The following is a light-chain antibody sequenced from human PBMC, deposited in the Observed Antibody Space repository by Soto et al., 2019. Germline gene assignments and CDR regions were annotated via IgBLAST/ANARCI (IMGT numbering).Light chain of an antibody. V-gene: IGKV3D-15*01. Sequence: EVVMTQSPATLSVSPGERATLSCRASQSFNSNYLAWYQQKPGQAPRLLIYSISNRASGIPDRFSGSGSGTEFTLTISSLQSEDFAIYYCQQHRQWPITFGQGTRLEIK. J-gene: IGKJ5*01. CDR3: QQHRQWPIT. CDR2: SIS. CDR1: QSFNSN.